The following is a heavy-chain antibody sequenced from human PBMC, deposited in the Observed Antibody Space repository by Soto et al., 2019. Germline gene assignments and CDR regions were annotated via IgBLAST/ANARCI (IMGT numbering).Heavy chain of an antibody. CDR1: GGSISSGGYS. J-gene: IGHJ5*02. CDR3: ARERHGDYDL. V-gene: IGHV4-30-2*01. D-gene: IGHD4-17*01. CDR2: IYTSGRT. Sequence: QLQLQESGSGLVKPSQTLSLTCAVSGGSISSGGYSWSWIRQPPGKGLEWIGYIYTSGRTYYNPSLTIRVPISVDRSKNQFSLKLSSVTAADTAVYYCARERHGDYDLWGQGTLVTVSS.